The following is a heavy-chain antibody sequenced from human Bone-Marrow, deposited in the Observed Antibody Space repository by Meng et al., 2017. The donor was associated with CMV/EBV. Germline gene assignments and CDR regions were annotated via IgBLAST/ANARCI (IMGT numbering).Heavy chain of an antibody. CDR2: IYTDGST. V-gene: IGHV3-66*02. J-gene: IGHJ4*02. CDR3: AKGRFFDY. Sequence: GESLKISCAASGFTFSDYYMNWVRQAPGKGLEWVSVIYTDGSTFYADSVKGRFAISRDNSKNTLYLQMNSLRVEDTAVYYCAKGRFFDYWGQGTLVTVSS. D-gene: IGHD1-26*01. CDR1: GFTFSDYY.